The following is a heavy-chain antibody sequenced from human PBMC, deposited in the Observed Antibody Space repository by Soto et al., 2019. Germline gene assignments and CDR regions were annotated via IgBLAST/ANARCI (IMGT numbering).Heavy chain of an antibody. CDR1: GYTLTELS. CDR2: FDPEDGET. Sequence: GASVKVSCKVSGYTLTELSMHWVRQAPGKGLEWMGGFDPEDGETIYAQKFQGRVTMTEDTSTDTAYMELSSLRSEDTAVYYCAAYGSGSYYRTMNWFDPWGQGTLVTVSS. J-gene: IGHJ5*02. CDR3: AAYGSGSYYRTMNWFDP. V-gene: IGHV1-24*01. D-gene: IGHD3-10*01.